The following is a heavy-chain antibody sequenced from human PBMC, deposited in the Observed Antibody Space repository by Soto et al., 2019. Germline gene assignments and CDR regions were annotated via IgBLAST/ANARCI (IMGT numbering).Heavy chain of an antibody. D-gene: IGHD6-13*01. V-gene: IGHV7-4-1*01. J-gene: IGHJ5*02. Sequence: QVQLVQSGSELKKPGASVKVSCKASGYTFTSYAMNWVRQAPGQGLEWMGWINTNTGNPTYAQGFTGRFVFSLDTSASTAYMQVCSLKAEDTDVYSCARDHSRSWYFSVQPTDWFDTWGQGTLVTVSS. CDR2: INTNTGNP. CDR1: GYTFTSYA. CDR3: ARDHSRSWYFSVQPTDWFDT.